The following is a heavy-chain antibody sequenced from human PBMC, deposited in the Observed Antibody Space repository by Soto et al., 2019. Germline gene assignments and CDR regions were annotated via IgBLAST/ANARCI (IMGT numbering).Heavy chain of an antibody. D-gene: IGHD6-6*01. J-gene: IGHJ4*02. Sequence: PGGSLRLSCAASVLTFSSYWMSWVRQAPGKGLEWVANIKQDGSEKYYVDSVKGRFTISRDNAKNSLYLQMNSLRAEDTAVYYCARDQQLVPPSHDYWGQGTLVTVSS. CDR3: ARDQQLVPPSHDY. V-gene: IGHV3-7*01. CDR1: VLTFSSYW. CDR2: IKQDGSEK.